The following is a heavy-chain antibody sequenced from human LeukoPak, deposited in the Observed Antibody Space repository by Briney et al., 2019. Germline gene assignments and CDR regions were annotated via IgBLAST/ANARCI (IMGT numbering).Heavy chain of an antibody. J-gene: IGHJ4*02. CDR3: ARVGRVAVAGHFDY. Sequence: ASVKVSCKASGYTFTSYGISLVRQAPGQGLEWMGWISAYNGNTNYAQKLQGRVTMTTDTSTSTAYMELRSLRSDDTAVYYCARVGRVAVAGHFDYWGQGTLVTVSS. D-gene: IGHD6-19*01. CDR1: GYTFTSYG. CDR2: ISAYNGNT. V-gene: IGHV1-18*01.